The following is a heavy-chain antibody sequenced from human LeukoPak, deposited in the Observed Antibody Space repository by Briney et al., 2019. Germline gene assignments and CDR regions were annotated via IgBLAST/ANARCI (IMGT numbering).Heavy chain of an antibody. CDR2: IIPIFGTA. V-gene: IGHV1-69*13. CDR3: ARDLGSIAARPGLYGMDV. J-gene: IGHJ6*02. CDR1: GGTFSSYA. Sequence: SVKVSCTASGGTFSSYAISWVRQAPGQGLEWMGGIIPIFGTANYAQKFQGRVTITADESTSTAYMELSSLRSEDTAVYYCARDLGSIAARPGLYGMDVWGQGTTVTVSS. D-gene: IGHD6-6*01.